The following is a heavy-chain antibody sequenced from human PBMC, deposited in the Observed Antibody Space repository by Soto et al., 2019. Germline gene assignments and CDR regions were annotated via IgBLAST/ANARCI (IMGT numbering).Heavy chain of an antibody. Sequence: SETLSLTCIVSGESISSSSYYWGWIRQPPGKGLEWIGSIYYSGRTYYNPSFKSRVTISIDTSKNQFSLKLSSVTATDTAVYYCARQRTTVVTQACFDHWGQGALVTVSS. V-gene: IGHV4-39*01. D-gene: IGHD2-21*02. CDR1: GESISSSSYY. J-gene: IGHJ4*02. CDR2: IYYSGRT. CDR3: ARQRTTVVTQACFDH.